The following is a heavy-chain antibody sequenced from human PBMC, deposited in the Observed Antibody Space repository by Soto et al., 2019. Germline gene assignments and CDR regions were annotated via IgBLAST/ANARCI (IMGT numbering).Heavy chain of an antibody. D-gene: IGHD2-15*01. CDR2: ISYDGSNK. Sequence: GGSMRLSCAASGFTFSSYGMHWVRQAPGKGLEWVAVISYDGSNKYYADSVKGRFTISRDNSKNTLYLQMNSLRAEDTAVYYCAKDITLDCSGGSCPKTYYYYYGMDVWGQGTTVTVSS. J-gene: IGHJ6*02. CDR3: AKDITLDCSGGSCPKTYYYYYGMDV. CDR1: GFTFSSYG. V-gene: IGHV3-30*18.